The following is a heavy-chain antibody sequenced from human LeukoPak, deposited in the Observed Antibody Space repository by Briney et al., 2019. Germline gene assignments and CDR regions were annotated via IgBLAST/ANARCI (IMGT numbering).Heavy chain of an antibody. D-gene: IGHD4-23*01. J-gene: IGHJ4*02. Sequence: SETLSLTCTVSGGSISSSSYYWGWIRQPPGKGLEWIGSIYYSGITYYNPSLKSRVTMSVDTSKNQFSLKLSSVTAADTAVYYCARHRSTVVTIDYWGQGTLVTVSS. CDR2: IYYSGIT. CDR3: ARHRSTVVTIDY. CDR1: GGSISSSSYY. V-gene: IGHV4-39*01.